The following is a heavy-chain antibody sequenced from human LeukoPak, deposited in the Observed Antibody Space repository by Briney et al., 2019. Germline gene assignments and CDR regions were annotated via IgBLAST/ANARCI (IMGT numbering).Heavy chain of an antibody. D-gene: IGHD3-10*01. J-gene: IGHJ4*02. CDR3: ARYVVYGSGKYYFDY. V-gene: IGHV4-39*01. CDR2: INYSGST. Sequence: SETLSLTCTVSGGSISSSSFYWSWIRQPPGKGLEWIASINYSGSTYYNPSLKSRVTISVDTSENQFSLKLSSVTAADTAVYYCARYVVYGSGKYYFDYWGQGTLVTVSS. CDR1: GGSISSSSFY.